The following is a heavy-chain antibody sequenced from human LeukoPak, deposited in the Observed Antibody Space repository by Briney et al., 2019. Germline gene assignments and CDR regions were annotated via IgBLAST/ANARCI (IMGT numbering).Heavy chain of an antibody. J-gene: IGHJ4*02. CDR3: ARVPTSARITIPGELDY. D-gene: IGHD3-9*01. Sequence: GASVKVSCKASGYTFTSYGISWVRQAPGQGLEWMGWISAYNGNTNYAQKLQGRVTMTTDTSTSTAYMELRSLRSDDTAVYCCARVPTSARITIPGELDYWGQGTLVTVSS. V-gene: IGHV1-18*01. CDR1: GYTFTSYG. CDR2: ISAYNGNT.